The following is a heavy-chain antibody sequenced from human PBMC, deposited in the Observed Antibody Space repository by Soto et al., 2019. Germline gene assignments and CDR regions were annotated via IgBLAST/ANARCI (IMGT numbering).Heavy chain of an antibody. V-gene: IGHV1-3*01. Sequence: ASVKVSCKASGYTFISYDISWVRQAPGQGLEWMGWINAGNGNTKYSQKFQGRVTITRDTSASTAYMELSSLRSEDTAVYYCAREYSGYDLDWFDPWGQGTLVTVSS. CDR3: AREYSGYDLDWFDP. CDR1: GYTFISYD. CDR2: INAGNGNT. J-gene: IGHJ5*02. D-gene: IGHD5-12*01.